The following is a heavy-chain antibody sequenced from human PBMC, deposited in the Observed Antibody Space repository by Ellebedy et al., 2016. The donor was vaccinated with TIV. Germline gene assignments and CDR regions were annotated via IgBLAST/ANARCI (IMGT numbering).Heavy chain of an antibody. V-gene: IGHV3-30-3*01. CDR3: ARDRVHYAHFDY. J-gene: IGHJ4*02. D-gene: IGHD4-17*01. Sequence: GGSLRLXCAASGFIFGSYGMHWVRQAPGKGLEWVTVISYEGSNEYYADSVKGRFTISRDNSKNTLYLQMNSLRAEDTAVYYCARDRVHYAHFDYWGQGTLVTVSS. CDR1: GFIFGSYG. CDR2: ISYEGSNE.